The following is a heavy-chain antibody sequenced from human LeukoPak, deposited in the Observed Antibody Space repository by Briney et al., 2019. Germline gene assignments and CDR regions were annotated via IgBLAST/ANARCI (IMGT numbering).Heavy chain of an antibody. CDR1: GYTFTSYY. J-gene: IGHJ5*01. CDR2: IKPSGGGT. V-gene: IGHV1-46*01. D-gene: IGHD6-13*01. Sequence: ASVKVSCKASGYTFTSYYIHWVRQAPGQGLEWMGIIKPSGGGTTYAQKFQGRVSMTRDTSTSTVYMELSSLRSEDTAVYYCARDLGSSWFDYWGQGTLVTVSS. CDR3: ARDLGSSWFDY.